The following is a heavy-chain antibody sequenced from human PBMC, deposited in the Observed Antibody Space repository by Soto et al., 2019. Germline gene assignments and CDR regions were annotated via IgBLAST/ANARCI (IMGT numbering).Heavy chain of an antibody. J-gene: IGHJ4*02. V-gene: IGHV1-69*01. Sequence: QVQLVQSGAEVRKPGSSVRVSCKASGGSFNGHTISWLRRAPGKGLEGMGGIIRIFGTANHAQKFQGRVTIIADESTSTVYMELSSLRSDDTAIYYCARGWGYDSTDYYYAYWGQGTLVIVSS. CDR1: GGSFNGHT. D-gene: IGHD3-22*01. CDR2: IIRIFGTA. CDR3: ARGWGYDSTDYYYAY.